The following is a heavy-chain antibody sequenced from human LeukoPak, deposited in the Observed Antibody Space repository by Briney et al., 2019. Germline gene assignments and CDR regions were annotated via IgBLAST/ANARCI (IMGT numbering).Heavy chain of an antibody. J-gene: IGHJ4*02. Sequence: SQTLSLTCAISGDSVSSNSAAWNWIRQSPSRGLEWLGRTYYRSKWYNDYAVSVKSRITINPDTSKNQFSLQLNSVTPEDTAVYYCARGLWFGELSKDSLDYWGQGTLVTVSS. D-gene: IGHD3-10*01. CDR3: ARGLWFGELSKDSLDY. CDR1: GDSVSSNSAA. V-gene: IGHV6-1*01. CDR2: TYYRSKWYN.